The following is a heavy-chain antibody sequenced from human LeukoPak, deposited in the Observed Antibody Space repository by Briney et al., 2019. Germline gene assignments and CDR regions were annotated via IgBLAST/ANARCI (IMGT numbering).Heavy chain of an antibody. CDR3: ARALSAAAGTRFDY. CDR2: MNPNSGNT. Sequence: ASVKVSCKASGYTFTSYDINWVRQATGQGLEWMGWMNPNSGNTGYAQKFQGRVTMTRDTSTSTVYMELSSLRSEDTAVYYCARALSAAAGTRFDYWGQGTLVTVSS. V-gene: IGHV1-8*01. J-gene: IGHJ4*02. CDR1: GYTFTSYD. D-gene: IGHD6-13*01.